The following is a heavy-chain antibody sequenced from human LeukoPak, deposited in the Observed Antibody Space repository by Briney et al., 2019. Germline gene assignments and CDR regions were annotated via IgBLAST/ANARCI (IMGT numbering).Heavy chain of an antibody. CDR1: GFTFSSYW. CDR3: ARNLIPEQLVLNF. D-gene: IGHD6-13*01. CDR2: IKQDGSEK. J-gene: IGHJ4*02. Sequence: GGSLRLSCAASGFTFSSYWMSWVRQAPGKGLEWVANIKQDGSEKYYVDSVKGRFTISRDSAKNSLFLQMNSLRAEDTAVYYCARNLIPEQLVLNFWGQGTLVTVSS. V-gene: IGHV3-7*01.